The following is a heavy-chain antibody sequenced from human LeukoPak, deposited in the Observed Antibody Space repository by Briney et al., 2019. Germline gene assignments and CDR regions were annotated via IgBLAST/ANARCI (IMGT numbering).Heavy chain of an antibody. Sequence: GGSLRLSCAASGFTFSSYGMHWFRQAPGKGLEWVAVIWHDGSKKYYADSVKGRFTISRDNSKNTLYLQMDSLRAEDTAVYYCARYNTGSVDYWGQGTLVTVSS. CDR2: IWHDGSKK. CDR3: ARYNTGSVDY. V-gene: IGHV3-33*01. CDR1: GFTFSSYG. J-gene: IGHJ4*02. D-gene: IGHD2-8*02.